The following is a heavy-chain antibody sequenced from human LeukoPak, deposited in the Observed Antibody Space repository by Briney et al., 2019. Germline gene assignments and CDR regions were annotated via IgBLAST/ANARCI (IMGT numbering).Heavy chain of an antibody. CDR1: GGSISSYY. D-gene: IGHD1-26*01. Sequence: SETLSLTCTVSGGSISSYYWSWIRQPPGKGLEWIGYTYYSGSTNYNPSLKSRVTISVDTSKNQFSLKLSSVTAADTAVYYCARGTLGYSGSQFDYWGQGTLVTVSS. V-gene: IGHV4-59*01. CDR2: TYYSGST. J-gene: IGHJ4*02. CDR3: ARGTLGYSGSQFDY.